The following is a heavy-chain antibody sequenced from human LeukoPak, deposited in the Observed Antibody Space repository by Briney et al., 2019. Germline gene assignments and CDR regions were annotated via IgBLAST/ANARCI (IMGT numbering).Heavy chain of an antibody. CDR3: AREVGSSIYRDAFDI. J-gene: IGHJ3*02. V-gene: IGHV3-21*01. CDR1: GFTFSSYS. Sequence: GGSLRLSCAASGFTFSSYSMNWVRQAQGKGLEWVSYISSSSSYIYYADSVKGRFTISRDNAKNSLYVQMNSLRAEDTAVYYCAREVGSSIYRDAFDIWGQGTMVTVSS. CDR2: ISSSSSYI. D-gene: IGHD6-6*01.